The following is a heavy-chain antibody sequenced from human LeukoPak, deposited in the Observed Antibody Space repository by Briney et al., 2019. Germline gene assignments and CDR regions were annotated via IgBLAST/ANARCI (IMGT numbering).Heavy chain of an antibody. CDR2: ISGSASKT. J-gene: IGHJ4*02. CDR3: AKGFQTYGELRFDG. V-gene: IGHV3-23*01. CDR1: GFTFSNYC. D-gene: IGHD4-17*01. Sequence: PGGSLRLSCAASGFTFSNYCMSWVRQAPGKGLEWVATISGSASKTYYADSVKGRFTISRDNSKNTTYLQVNSMRPDATAVYSCAKGFQTYGELRFDGWGQGNLVALSS.